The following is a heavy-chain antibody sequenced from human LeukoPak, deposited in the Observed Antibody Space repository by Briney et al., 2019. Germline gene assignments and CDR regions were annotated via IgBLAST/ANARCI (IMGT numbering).Heavy chain of an antibody. Sequence: PGGSLRLSCAASGFTSKDYWMHWVRQVPGKGLVWVARIISDGSSASYADSVKGRFTMSRDNAKNTLYLQMNSLRAEDTAVYYCVRDSNYHPDCWGQGTLVTVSS. J-gene: IGHJ4*02. CDR2: IISDGSSA. V-gene: IGHV3-74*01. D-gene: IGHD4-11*01. CDR1: GFTSKDYW. CDR3: VRDSNYHPDC.